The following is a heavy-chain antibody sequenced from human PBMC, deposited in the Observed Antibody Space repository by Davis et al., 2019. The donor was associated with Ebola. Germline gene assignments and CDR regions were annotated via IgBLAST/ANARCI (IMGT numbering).Heavy chain of an antibody. D-gene: IGHD2-2*01. Sequence: SLKISCAASGFTFSSFEMNWVRQAPGKGLEWVSSISWNSDSIGYADSVKGRFTISRDNAKSSLYLQMNSLRAEDTAVYYCARSRVVVVPAAMTYYYYYYGMDVWGQGTTVTVSS. CDR3: ARSRVVVVPAAMTYYYYYYGMDV. J-gene: IGHJ6*02. CDR2: ISWNSDSI. CDR1: GFTFSSFE. V-gene: IGHV3-9*01.